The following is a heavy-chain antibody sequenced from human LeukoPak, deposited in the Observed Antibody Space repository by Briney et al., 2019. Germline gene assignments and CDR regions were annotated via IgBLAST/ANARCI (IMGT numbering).Heavy chain of an antibody. CDR2: ISYDGSNK. CDR3: ARGEWELLRGYGY. Sequence: GGSLRLSCAASGFTFSSYAMHWVRQAPGKGLEWVAVISYDGSNKYYADSVKGRFTISRDNSKNTLYLQMNSLRAEDTAVYYCARGEWELLRGYGYWGQGTLVTVSS. J-gene: IGHJ4*02. V-gene: IGHV3-30-3*01. D-gene: IGHD1-26*01. CDR1: GFTFSSYA.